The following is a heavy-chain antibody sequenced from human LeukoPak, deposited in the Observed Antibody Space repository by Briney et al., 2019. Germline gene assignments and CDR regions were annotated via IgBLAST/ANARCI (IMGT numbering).Heavy chain of an antibody. J-gene: IGHJ4*02. CDR3: ARDLGTTGYYLNY. CDR2: ISSSSSYI. CDR1: GFTFSSYS. Sequence: GGSLRLSCAASGFTFSSYSMNWVRQAPGKGLEWVSYISSSSSYIYYADSVKGRFTISRDNAKNSLYLQMNSLRAEDTAVYYCARDLGTTGYYLNYWGQGTLVTVSS. V-gene: IGHV3-21*01. D-gene: IGHD3-9*01.